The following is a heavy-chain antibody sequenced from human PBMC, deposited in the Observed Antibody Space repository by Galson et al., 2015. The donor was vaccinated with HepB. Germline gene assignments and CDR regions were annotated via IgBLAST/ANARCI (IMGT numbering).Heavy chain of an antibody. CDR1: GFTFSSYA. Sequence: SLRLSCAASGFTFSSYAMSWVRQAPGKGLEWVSAISGSGGSTYYADSVKGRFTISRDNSKNTLYLQMNNLRAEDTAVYYCAKIRGVNYYGSGSEDWGQGTLVTVSS. J-gene: IGHJ4*02. V-gene: IGHV3-23*01. CDR2: ISGSGGST. D-gene: IGHD3-10*01. CDR3: AKIRGVNYYGSGSED.